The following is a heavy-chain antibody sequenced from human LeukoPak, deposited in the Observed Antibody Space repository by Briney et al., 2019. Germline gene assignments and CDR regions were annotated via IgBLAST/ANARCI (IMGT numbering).Heavy chain of an antibody. V-gene: IGHV3-30*19. CDR3: KKCSDTWGEFGGVIVIPVSVSSPFDY. J-gene: IGHJ4*02. CDR1: GFTFSSYG. CDR2: ILSDGSKE. D-gene: IGHD3-16*02. Sequence: PGGSLRLSCAASGFTFSSYGMHWVRQAPGKGLEWVAVILSDGSKEFYTDSVKGRFTISRDNSKNTLHLQMNSLRAEDTAVYYCKKCSDTWGEFGGVIVIPVSVSSPFDYWGQGTLVTVSS.